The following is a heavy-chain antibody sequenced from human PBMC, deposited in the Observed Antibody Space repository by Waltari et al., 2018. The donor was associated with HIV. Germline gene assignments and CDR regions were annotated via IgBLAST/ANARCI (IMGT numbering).Heavy chain of an antibody. CDR1: GFSFTSSW. V-gene: IGHV3-74*01. CDR3: AVPRCNRANCHFAS. D-gene: IGHD1-1*01. J-gene: IGHJ4*02. Sequence: EVRLEESGGGLVQPGGSLRLSCAASGFSFTSSWMHWVRQVPGKRPEWVSRINTDGTYTNYADAVMCRFSNSRDNAKNTLYLQMNSLKVEDTAVYFCAVPRCNRANCHFASWGQGTLVTVSS. CDR2: INTDGTYT.